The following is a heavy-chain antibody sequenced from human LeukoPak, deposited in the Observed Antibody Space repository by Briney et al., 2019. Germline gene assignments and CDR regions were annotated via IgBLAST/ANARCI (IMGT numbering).Heavy chain of an antibody. CDR3: ASGANFHTLSY. V-gene: IGHV1-69*13. D-gene: IGHD2/OR15-2a*01. J-gene: IGHJ4*02. CDR2: IIPIFGTA. CDR1: GGTFSSYA. Sequence: SVKVSCKASGGTFSSYAISWVRQAPGQGLEWMGGIIPIFGTANYAQKFQGRVTITADESTSTAYMELSSLRSEDMAVYYCASGANFHTLSYWGQGTLVTVSS.